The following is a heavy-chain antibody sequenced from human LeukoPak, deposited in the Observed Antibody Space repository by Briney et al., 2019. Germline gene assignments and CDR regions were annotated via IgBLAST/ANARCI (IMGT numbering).Heavy chain of an antibody. CDR1: GFTFSSHS. CDR3: VRDYVGDY. CDR2: ISGSSSFI. V-gene: IGHV3-21*04. Sequence: GGSLRLSCAASGFTFSSHSLNWVRRAPGKGLEWISSISGSSSFIYYAGSVKGRFTISRDNSKNTLFLQMNSLRAEDTAVYYCVRDYVGDYWGQGTLVTVSS. J-gene: IGHJ4*02. D-gene: IGHD3-10*01.